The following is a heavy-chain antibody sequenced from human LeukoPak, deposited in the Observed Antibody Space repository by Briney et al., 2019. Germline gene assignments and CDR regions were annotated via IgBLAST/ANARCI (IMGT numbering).Heavy chain of an antibody. D-gene: IGHD3-10*01. CDR1: GGPFSGYY. CDR2: INHSGST. J-gene: IGHJ4*02. CDR3: ARRRVFDY. V-gene: IGHV4-34*01. Sequence: SETLSLTCAVYGGPFSGYYWSWIRQPPGKGLEWIGEINHSGSTNYNPSLKSRVTISVDTSKNQFSLNLSSATAADTAVYYCARRRVFDYWGQGTLVTVSS.